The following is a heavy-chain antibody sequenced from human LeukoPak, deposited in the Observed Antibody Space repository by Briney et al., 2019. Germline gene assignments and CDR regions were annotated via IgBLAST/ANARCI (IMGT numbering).Heavy chain of an antibody. D-gene: IGHD2-2*01. CDR3: ARGSRLVVVPAANNWFDP. CDR1: GGSFSGYY. Sequence: PSETLSLTYAVYGGSFSGYYWSWIRQPPGKGLEWIGEINHSGSTNYNPSLKSRVTISVDTSKNQFSLKLSSVTAADTAVYYCARGSRLVVVPAANNWFDPWGQGTLVTVSS. V-gene: IGHV4-34*01. J-gene: IGHJ5*02. CDR2: INHSGST.